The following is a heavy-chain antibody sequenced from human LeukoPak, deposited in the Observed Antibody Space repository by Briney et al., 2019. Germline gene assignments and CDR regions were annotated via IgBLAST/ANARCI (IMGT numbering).Heavy chain of an antibody. D-gene: IGHD6-13*01. V-gene: IGHV3-23*01. J-gene: IGHJ4*02. CDR1: GFTFSSYA. Sequence: GASLRLSCAASGFTFSSYAMSWVRQAPGKGLEWVSAISGSGSSTYYADSVKGRFTISRDNSKNTLYLQMNSLRAEDTAVYYCAKGGEDSSSWFKYFDYWGQGTLVTVSS. CDR3: AKGGEDSSSWFKYFDY. CDR2: ISGSGSST.